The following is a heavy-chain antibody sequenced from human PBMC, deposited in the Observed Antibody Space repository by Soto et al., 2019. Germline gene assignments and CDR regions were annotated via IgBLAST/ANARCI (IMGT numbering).Heavy chain of an antibody. CDR3: ARGYYSSGWFDP. CDR1: GGSISSSSYY. D-gene: IGHD3-16*01. CDR2: IYYSGST. Sequence: SETLSLTCSVSGGSISSSSYYWGWIRQPPGKELEWIGSIYYSGSTYYNPSLESRVTISVDTSKNQFSLKLSSMTATDTAVYYCARGYYSSGWFDPWGQGTLVTVSS. V-gene: IGHV4-39*01. J-gene: IGHJ5*02.